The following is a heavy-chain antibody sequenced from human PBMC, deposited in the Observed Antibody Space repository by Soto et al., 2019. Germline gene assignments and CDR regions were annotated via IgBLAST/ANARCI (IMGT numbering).Heavy chain of an antibody. CDR2: ISAYNGNT. CDR1: GYTFTSYG. J-gene: IGHJ4*02. CDR3: ARGNSYSGRYYDFDY. D-gene: IGHD1-26*01. V-gene: IGHV1-18*01. Sequence: ASVKVSCKASGYTFTSYGISWVRQAPGQGLEWMGWISAYNGNTNYAQKLQGRVTMTTDTSTSTAYMELRSLRSDDTAVYYCARGNSYSGRYYDFDYWGQGTLVTVSS.